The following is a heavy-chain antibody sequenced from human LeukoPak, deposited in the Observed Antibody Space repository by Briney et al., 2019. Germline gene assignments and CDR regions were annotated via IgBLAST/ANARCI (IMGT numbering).Heavy chain of an antibody. D-gene: IGHD2/OR15-2a*01. J-gene: IGHJ4*02. V-gene: IGHV3-48*02. CDR3: ARDLNLSY. Sequence: GGSLRLSCAASGFSFGSYIMNWVRQAPGKGLEWVSYISSSGSTIYYSDSVKGRFTISRDNAKNSLRLQMNSLRDEDTAVYYCARDLNLSYWGQGTLVTVSS. CDR1: GFSFGSYI. CDR2: ISSSGSTI.